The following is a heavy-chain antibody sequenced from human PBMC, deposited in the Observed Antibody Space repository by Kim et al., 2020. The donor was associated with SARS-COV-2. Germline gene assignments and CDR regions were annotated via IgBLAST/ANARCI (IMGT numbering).Heavy chain of an antibody. CDR2: IHHAGSS. CDR1: GGPFSLWQYS. Sequence: SETLSLTCAVSGGPFSLWQYSWNWIRQSPGKALEWIGYIHHAGSSHFSASLKSRVSMSVDKSTNQFSLKLASVTVADTAMYFCARARGPDFCSGPLHYFDHWGQGILVTVSS. CDR3: ARARGPDFCSGPLHYFDH. D-gene: IGHD3-3*01. V-gene: IGHV4-30-2*06. J-gene: IGHJ4*02.